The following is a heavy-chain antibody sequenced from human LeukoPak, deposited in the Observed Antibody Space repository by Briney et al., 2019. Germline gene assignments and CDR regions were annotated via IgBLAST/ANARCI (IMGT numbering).Heavy chain of an antibody. Sequence: PSQTLSLTCTVSGGSISSGDYYWSWIRQPPGKGLEWIGYIYYSGSTYYNPSLKSRVTISVDTSKNQLSLKLTSVTAADTVCNCARHHTSSKPIDYWGQGTLVTVSS. CDR2: IYYSGST. D-gene: IGHD1-20*01. CDR1: GGSISSGDYY. V-gene: IGHV4-30-4*01. CDR3: RHHTSSKPIDY. J-gene: IGHJ4*02.